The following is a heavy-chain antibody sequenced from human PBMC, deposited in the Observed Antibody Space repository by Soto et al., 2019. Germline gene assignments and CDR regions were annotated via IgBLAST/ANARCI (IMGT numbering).Heavy chain of an antibody. CDR2: ISAYNGNT. J-gene: IGHJ6*02. Sequence: QVQLVQSGAEVKKPGASVKVSCKASGYTFTSYGISWVRQAPGQGLEWMGWISAYNGNTNYAQKLQGRVTMTTDTSTSTVYMELRSLRSDDTAVYYCVRDDSGWYSLYYYGMDVWGQGTTVTVSS. CDR3: VRDDSGWYSLYYYGMDV. D-gene: IGHD6-19*01. V-gene: IGHV1-18*01. CDR1: GYTFTSYG.